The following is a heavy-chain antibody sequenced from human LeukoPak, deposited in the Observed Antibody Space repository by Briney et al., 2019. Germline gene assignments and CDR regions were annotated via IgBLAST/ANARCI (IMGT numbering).Heavy chain of an antibody. CDR1: GFTFSSYA. V-gene: IGHV3-23*01. CDR2: ISGSGGST. J-gene: IGHJ4*02. Sequence: GGSLRLSCAASGFTFSSYAMSWVRQAPGKGLEWVSAISGSGGSTYYADSVKGRFTISRDNSKNTLYLQMNSLRAEDTAVYYCAKTGILWFGDLPPYYFDYWGQGTLVTVSS. D-gene: IGHD3-10*01. CDR3: AKTGILWFGDLPPYYFDY.